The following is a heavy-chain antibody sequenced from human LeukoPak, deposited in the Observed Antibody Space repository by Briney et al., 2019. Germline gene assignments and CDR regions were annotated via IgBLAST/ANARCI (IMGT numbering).Heavy chain of an antibody. V-gene: IGHV5-10-1*01. CDR3: ARQGAWFDP. D-gene: IGHD1-26*01. J-gene: IGHJ5*02. Sequence: GESLKISCKGSGSSFTSYWISWVRQLPGKGLEWMGTIDPSDSYTNYSPSFQGHVTISADKSISTAYLQWSSLKASDTAMYYCARQGAWFDPWGQGTLVTVSS. CDR1: GSSFTSYW. CDR2: IDPSDSYT.